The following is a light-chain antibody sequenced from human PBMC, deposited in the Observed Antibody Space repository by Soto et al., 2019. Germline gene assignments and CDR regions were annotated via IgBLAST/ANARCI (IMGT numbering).Light chain of an antibody. J-gene: IGKJ5*01. CDR2: DAS. Sequence: EIVLTQSPATLSLSPGERATLSCRASQSVSSDLAWYQQKAGQATRLLIYDASNSGTGIPARFSGSGSGTDFTLTISSLKPEDFAVYYCQQRSNWPRSITFGQGTRLEIK. CDR3: QQRSNWPRSIT. V-gene: IGKV3-11*01. CDR1: QSVSSD.